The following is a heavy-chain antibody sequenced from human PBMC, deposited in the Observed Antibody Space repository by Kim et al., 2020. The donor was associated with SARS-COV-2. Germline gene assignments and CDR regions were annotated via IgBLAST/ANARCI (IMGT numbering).Heavy chain of an antibody. CDR3: ARGFDY. V-gene: IGHV4-59*09. CDR2: YGGGT. J-gene: IGHJ4*02. Sequence: YGGGTDYSPSRESRGTIAVDTAKNQCSLRLSSVTAADTAVYYCARGFDYWGQGTLVTVSS.